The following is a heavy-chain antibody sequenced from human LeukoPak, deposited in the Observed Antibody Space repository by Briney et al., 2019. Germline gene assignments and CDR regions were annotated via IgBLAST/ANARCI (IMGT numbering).Heavy chain of an antibody. CDR2: ISGSDGST. CDR3: AKDGQLYCTNGVCYYYYYMDV. V-gene: IGHV3-23*01. Sequence: GGSLRLSCAASGFTFSSNAMSWVRQGPGMGLEWVSAISGSDGSTYYADSVKGRFTISRDNSKNTLYLQLNSLRAEDTAVYYCAKDGQLYCTNGVCYYYYYMDVWGKGTTVTVSS. J-gene: IGHJ6*03. D-gene: IGHD2-8*01. CDR1: GFTFSSNA.